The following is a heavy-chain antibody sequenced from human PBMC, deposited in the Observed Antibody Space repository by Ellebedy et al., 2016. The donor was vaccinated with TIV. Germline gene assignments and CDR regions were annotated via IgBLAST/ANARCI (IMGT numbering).Heavy chain of an antibody. D-gene: IGHD3-22*01. Sequence: SETLSLXXAVYGGSFSGYYWSWIRQPPGKGLEWIGEINHSGSTNYNPSLKSRVTISVDTSKNQFSLKLSSVTAADTAVYYCARAVPRTHYYDSSGYTNYFDYWGQGTLVTVSS. CDR1: GGSFSGYY. V-gene: IGHV4-34*01. J-gene: IGHJ4*02. CDR3: ARAVPRTHYYDSSGYTNYFDY. CDR2: INHSGST.